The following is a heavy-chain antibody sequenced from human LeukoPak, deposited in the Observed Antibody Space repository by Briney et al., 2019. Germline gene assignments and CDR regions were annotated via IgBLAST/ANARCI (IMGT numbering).Heavy chain of an antibody. CDR2: IYYSGST. V-gene: IGHV4-39*01. CDR1: GGSISSSSYY. J-gene: IGHJ3*02. Sequence: SETLSLTCTVSGGSISSSSYYWGWIRQPPGKGLEWIGSIYYSGSTYYNPSLKSRVTISVDTSKNQFSLKLSSVTAADTAVYYCARQFRYCSSTSCKGAAFDIWGQGTMVTVSS. CDR3: ARQFRYCSSTSCKGAAFDI. D-gene: IGHD2-2*01.